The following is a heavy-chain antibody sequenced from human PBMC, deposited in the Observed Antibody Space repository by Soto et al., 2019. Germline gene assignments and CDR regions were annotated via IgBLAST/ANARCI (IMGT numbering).Heavy chain of an antibody. Sequence: SETLSLTCTVSGGSISSSSYYWGWIRQPPGKGLEWIGSIYYSRSTYYNPSLKSRVTISVDTSKNQFSLKLSSVTAADTAVYYCARGLSKWQPFGFDYWGQGTLVTVSS. CDR1: GGSISSSSYY. J-gene: IGHJ4*02. CDR2: IYYSRST. CDR3: ARGLSKWQPFGFDY. D-gene: IGHD5-12*01. V-gene: IGHV4-39*01.